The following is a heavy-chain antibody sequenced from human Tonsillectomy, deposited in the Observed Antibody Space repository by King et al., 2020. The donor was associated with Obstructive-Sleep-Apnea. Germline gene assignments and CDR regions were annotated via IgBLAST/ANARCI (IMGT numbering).Heavy chain of an antibody. CDR3: ARDQDSSGYYSGAFDI. D-gene: IGHD3-22*01. CDR2: IYYSGST. V-gene: IGHV4-31*03. Sequence: QLQESGPGLVKPSQTLSLNCTISGGSISSGGYYWSWIRQHPGKGLEWIGYIYYSGSTYYNPSLKSRVTISVDTSKNQFSLKLSSVTAADTAVYYWARDQDSSGYYSGAFDIWGQGTMVTVSS. CDR1: GGSISSGGYY. J-gene: IGHJ3*02.